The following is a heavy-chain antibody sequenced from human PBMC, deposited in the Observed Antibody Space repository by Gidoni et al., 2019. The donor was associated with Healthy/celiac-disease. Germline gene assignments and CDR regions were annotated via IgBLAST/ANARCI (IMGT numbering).Heavy chain of an antibody. V-gene: IGHV1-18*01. CDR2: ISAYNGNT. CDR3: ARERGYIAAAGTNADDAFDI. D-gene: IGHD6-13*01. CDR1: GYTFTSYG. Sequence: QVQLVQSGAEVKKPGAAVKVSCKASGYTFTSYGISWVRQAPGQGLEWLGWISAYNGNTNYAQKLQGRVTMPPDTSTSTAYMELRSLRSDDTAVYYCARERGYIAAAGTNADDAFDIWGQGTMVTVSS. J-gene: IGHJ3*02.